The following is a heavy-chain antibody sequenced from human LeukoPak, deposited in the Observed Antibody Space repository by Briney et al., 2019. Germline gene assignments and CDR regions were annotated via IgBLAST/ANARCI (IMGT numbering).Heavy chain of an antibody. J-gene: IGHJ6*03. CDR2: ISAYNGNT. D-gene: IGHD5-12*01. CDR1: GYTFTSYG. CDR3: ARSPSGYDSGDYYYYYYIDV. Sequence: ASVKVSCKASGYTFTSYGISWVRQAPGQGLEWMGWISAYNGNTNYAQKLQGRVTMTTDTSPSTAYMELRSLRSDDTAVYCCARSPSGYDSGDYYYYYYIDVWGKGTTVTVSS. V-gene: IGHV1-18*01.